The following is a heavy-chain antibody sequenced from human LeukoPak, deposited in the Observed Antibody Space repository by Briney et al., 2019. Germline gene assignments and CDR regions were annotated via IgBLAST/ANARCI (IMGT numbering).Heavy chain of an antibody. CDR3: ARTSSFTLIRGLDQ. J-gene: IGHJ4*02. CDR1: GFSLSISGMY. CDR2: IDWDDDK. Sequence: GSGPTLVNPTQTLTLTCTFSGFSLSISGMYVTWIRQAPGKALEWLARIDWDDDKYYSTSLKTRLTISKDTSKNQVVLTMTNMDPVDTATYYCARTSSFTLIRGLDQWGQGTLVTVSS. V-gene: IGHV2-70*11. D-gene: IGHD3-10*01.